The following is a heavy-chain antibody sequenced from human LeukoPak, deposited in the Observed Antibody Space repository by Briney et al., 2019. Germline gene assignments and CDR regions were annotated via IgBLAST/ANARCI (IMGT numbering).Heavy chain of an antibody. CDR3: ARDRGDTAMAHPFDY. Sequence: SETLSLTCTVSGGSISTYYWSWIRQPPGKGLEWVGSTSFSGSTNYNPSLKSRVTISIDTSKNQFSLKLSSVTAADTAVYYCARDRGDTAMAHPFDYWGQGTLVTVSS. CDR1: GGSISTYY. J-gene: IGHJ4*02. V-gene: IGHV4-59*01. D-gene: IGHD5-18*01. CDR2: TSFSGST.